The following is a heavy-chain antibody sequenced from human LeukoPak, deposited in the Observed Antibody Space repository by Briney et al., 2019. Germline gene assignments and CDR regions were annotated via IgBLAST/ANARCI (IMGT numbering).Heavy chain of an antibody. J-gene: IGHJ4*02. Sequence: GRSLRLSCAASGFTFSSYAMHWVRQAPGKGLEWVAVISYDGSNKYYADSVKGRFTTSRENSKNTLYLQMNSLRAEDTAVYYCARDFYCSSTSCADYWGQGTLVTVSS. CDR1: GFTFSSYA. CDR3: ARDFYCSSTSCADY. V-gene: IGHV3-30*04. D-gene: IGHD2-2*01. CDR2: ISYDGSNK.